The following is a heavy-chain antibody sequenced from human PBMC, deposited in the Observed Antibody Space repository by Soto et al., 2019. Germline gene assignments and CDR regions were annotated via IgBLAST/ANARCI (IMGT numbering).Heavy chain of an antibody. CDR2: ISTYNGNT. D-gene: IGHD6-13*01. J-gene: IGHJ4*02. CDR3: VKYGGRGTVEAAGV. V-gene: IGHV1-18*04. CDR1: GYTFISYS. Sequence: ASVKVSCKASGYTFISYSIAWVRQAPGQGLEWMGWISTYNGNTNYAQKFQGRVTVTTDSSTSTAYMELRSLTSDDTAVYYCVKYGGRGTVEAAGVWGQGTLVTVSS.